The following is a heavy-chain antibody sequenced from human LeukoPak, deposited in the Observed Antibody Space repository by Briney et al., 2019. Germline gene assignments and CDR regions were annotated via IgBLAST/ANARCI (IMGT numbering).Heavy chain of an antibody. CDR3: ARDIWMTTAVNGEVYFDY. J-gene: IGHJ4*02. CDR1: GFTFSSYS. D-gene: IGHD4-23*01. Sequence: PGGSLRLSCAASGFTFSSYSMNWVRQAPGKGLEWVSYISSSSSTIYYADSVKGRFTISRDNAKNSLYLQMNSLRAEDTAVYYCARDIWMTTAVNGEVYFDYWGQGTLVTVSS. V-gene: IGHV3-48*01. CDR2: ISSSSSTI.